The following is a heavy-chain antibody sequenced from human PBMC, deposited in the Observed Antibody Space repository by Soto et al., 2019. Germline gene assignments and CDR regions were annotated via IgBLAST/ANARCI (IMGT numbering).Heavy chain of an antibody. CDR3: AKEAPTLDAFDI. J-gene: IGHJ3*02. CDR1: GVTFRSYG. Sequence: GGSLRLSCAASGVTFRSYGMHWVRQAPGKGLEWVAVMSYDGSKKYFADSVKGRFTISRDNSKNTLSLQMNSLRAEDTAVYYCAKEAPTLDAFDIWGQGTVVTVSS. CDR2: MSYDGSKK. V-gene: IGHV3-30*18.